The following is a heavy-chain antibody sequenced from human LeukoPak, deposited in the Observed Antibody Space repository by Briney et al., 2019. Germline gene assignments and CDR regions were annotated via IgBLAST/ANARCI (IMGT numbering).Heavy chain of an antibody. CDR1: GFTVSSKY. J-gene: IGHJ4*02. Sequence: GGSLRLSCAVSGFTVSSKYMSWVRQAPGKGLEWVSVIFSGDKTYYADSVKGRFTISRDNSKNTLYLQMNSLRVEDTAVYYCARDGLYYYDSSGYFDYWGQGTLVTVSS. CDR3: ARDGLYYYDSSGYFDY. CDR2: IFSGDKT. D-gene: IGHD3-22*01. V-gene: IGHV3-53*01.